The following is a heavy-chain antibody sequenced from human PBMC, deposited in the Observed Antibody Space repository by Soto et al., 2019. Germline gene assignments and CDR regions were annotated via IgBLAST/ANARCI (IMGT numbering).Heavy chain of an antibody. J-gene: IGHJ4*02. V-gene: IGHV1-69*13. CDR1: GGTFSSYA. CDR2: IIPIFGTA. Sequence: SVKVSCKASGGTFSSYAISWVRQAPGQGLEWMGGIIPIFGTANYAQKFQGRVTITADESTSTAYMELSSLRSEDTAVYYCARVSWNYQRGSSRDYWGQGTLVTVSA. CDR3: ARVSWNYQRGSSRDY. D-gene: IGHD1-7*01.